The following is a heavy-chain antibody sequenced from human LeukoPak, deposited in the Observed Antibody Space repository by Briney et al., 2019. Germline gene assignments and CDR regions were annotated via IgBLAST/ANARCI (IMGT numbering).Heavy chain of an antibody. CDR3: ARGPIQLWIHNAMDV. CDR1: GFTFGDHA. J-gene: IGHJ6*02. Sequence: GGSLTLSCSTSGFTFGDHAMSWVRQDPGKGLEWVGFIRSKAYRGTTEYAPSVRGRFSISRDESNSIAYLQMNTLQTEDTAVYYCARGPIQLWIHNAMDVWGQGTTVTVSS. V-gene: IGHV3-49*04. D-gene: IGHD5-18*01. CDR2: IRSKAYRGTT.